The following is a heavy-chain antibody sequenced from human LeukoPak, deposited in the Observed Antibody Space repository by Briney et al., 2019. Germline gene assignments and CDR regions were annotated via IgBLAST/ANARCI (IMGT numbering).Heavy chain of an antibody. CDR3: AREGGYYDSSGRLPNYFDY. V-gene: IGHV7-4-1*02. CDR1: GYTFTSYA. D-gene: IGHD3-22*01. Sequence: ASVKVSCKASGYTFTSYAMNWVRQAPGQGLEWMGWINTNTGNPTYAQGFTGRFVFSLDTSVSTAYLQISSLKAEDTAVYYCAREGGYYDSSGRLPNYFDYWGQGTLVTVSS. J-gene: IGHJ4*02. CDR2: INTNTGNP.